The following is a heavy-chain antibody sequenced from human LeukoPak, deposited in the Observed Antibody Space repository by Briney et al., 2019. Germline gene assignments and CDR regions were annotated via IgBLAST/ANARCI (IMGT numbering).Heavy chain of an antibody. J-gene: IGHJ5*02. V-gene: IGHV4-34*01. D-gene: IGHD6-13*01. CDR2: INHSGIT. Sequence: PSQSLSLACAVYGGSFSGYSWSWIRQPPGKGLEWIGGINHSGITNYLPSRKSRDTITVHPSKNQYSLKLSSVTAADTAVYYCAREIGSSWYHGRRNWFVPWGERTLVALSS. CDR3: AREIGSSWYHGRRNWFVP. CDR1: GGSFSGYS.